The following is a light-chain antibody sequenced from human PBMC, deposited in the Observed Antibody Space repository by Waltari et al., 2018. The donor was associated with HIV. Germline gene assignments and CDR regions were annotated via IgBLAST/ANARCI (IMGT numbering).Light chain of an antibody. V-gene: IGLV2-14*01. CDR2: EVI. CDR3: VSYISSSSPV. J-gene: IGLJ3*02. CDR1: SLDIYGYNF. Sequence: QSALTQPASVSGSPGQSITISCTGTSLDIYGYNFFSWFQHHPGKAPKVIIYEVINRPSGVSSRFSGSRSGNTASLTISGLQPEDEAEYFCVSYISSSSPVFGGGTKLTVL.